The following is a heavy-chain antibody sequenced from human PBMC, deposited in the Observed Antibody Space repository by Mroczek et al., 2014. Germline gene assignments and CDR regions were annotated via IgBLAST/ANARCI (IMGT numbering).Heavy chain of an antibody. Sequence: QVQLVQSGPGLVKPSQTLSLTCTVSGGSISSGGYYWSWIRQHPGKGLEWIGYIYYSGSTYYNPSLKSRVTISVDTSKNQFSLKLSSVTAADTAVYYCARDSYSGYDYFDYWGQGTLVTVSS. CDR2: IYYSGST. CDR1: GGSISSGGYY. D-gene: IGHD5-12*01. V-gene: IGHV4-31*03. J-gene: IGHJ4*02. CDR3: ARDSYSGYDYFDY.